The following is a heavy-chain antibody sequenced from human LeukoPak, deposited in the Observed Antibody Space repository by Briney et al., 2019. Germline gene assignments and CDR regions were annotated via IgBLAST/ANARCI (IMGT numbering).Heavy chain of an antibody. V-gene: IGHV4-39*07. D-gene: IGHD6-13*01. CDR1: GGLISISTYY. J-gene: IGHJ4*02. CDR3: AREIKGIAVAGSLYYFDY. Sequence: SETLSLTCTVSGGLISISTYYWGWIRQPPGKGLEWIGSIYYSGTTHYNPSLKSRVTIAVDTSKNQFSLKLISVTAADTAVYYCAREIKGIAVAGSLYYFDYWGQGTLVTVSS. CDR2: IYYSGTT.